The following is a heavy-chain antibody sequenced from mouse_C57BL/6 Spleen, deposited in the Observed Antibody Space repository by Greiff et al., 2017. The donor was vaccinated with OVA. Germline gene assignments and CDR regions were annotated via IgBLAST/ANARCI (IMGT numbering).Heavy chain of an antibody. D-gene: IGHD1-1*01. CDR3: ARQGTYYGSSPLDY. Sequence: EVKLMESGGGLVKPGGSLKLSCAASGFTFSSYTMSWVRQTPEKRLEWVATISGGGGNTYYPDSVKGRFTISRDNAKNTLYLQMSSLRSEDTALYYCARQGTYYGSSPLDYWGQGTTLTVSS. CDR1: GFTFSSYT. V-gene: IGHV5-9*01. J-gene: IGHJ2*01. CDR2: ISGGGGNT.